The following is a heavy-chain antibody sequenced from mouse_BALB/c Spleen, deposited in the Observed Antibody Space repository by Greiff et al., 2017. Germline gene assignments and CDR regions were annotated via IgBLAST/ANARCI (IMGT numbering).Heavy chain of an antibody. Sequence: EVMLVESGGGLVQPGGSRKLSCAASGFTFSSFGMHWVRQAPEKGLEWVAYISSGSSTIYYADTVKGRFTISRDNPKNTLFLQMTSLRYEATAMYYCARGITTRAMDYWGQGTSVTVSS. J-gene: IGHJ4*01. D-gene: IGHD2-4*01. CDR1: GFTFSSFG. CDR3: ARGITTRAMDY. CDR2: ISSGSSTI. V-gene: IGHV5-17*02.